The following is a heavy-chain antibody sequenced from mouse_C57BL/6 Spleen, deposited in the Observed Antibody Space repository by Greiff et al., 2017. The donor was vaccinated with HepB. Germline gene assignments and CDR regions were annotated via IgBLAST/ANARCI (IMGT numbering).Heavy chain of an antibody. V-gene: IGHV1-31*01. Sequence: DVQLQESGPELVKPGASVKISCKASGYSFTGYYMHWVKQSHGNILDWIGYIYPYNGVSSYNQKFKGKATLTVDKSSSTAYMELRSLTSEDSAVYYCASSNYAAWFADWGQGTLVTVSA. D-gene: IGHD2-5*01. CDR1: GYSFTGYY. J-gene: IGHJ3*01. CDR3: ASSNYAAWFAD. CDR2: IYPYNGVS.